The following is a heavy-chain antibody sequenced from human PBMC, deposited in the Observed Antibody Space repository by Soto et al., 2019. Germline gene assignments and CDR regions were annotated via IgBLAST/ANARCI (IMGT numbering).Heavy chain of an antibody. CDR3: VHRGTLEQGFHH. Sequence: QITLKESGPTLVKPTQTLTLTCTFSGLSFSTSGVSVGWIRQPPGMALEWLAVIYWDDDKHYIPSLKSRLTITKDTSKNQGVLTMTNMDPVDTATYYCVHRGTLEQGFHHWGQGTLVTVSP. J-gene: IGHJ4*02. D-gene: IGHD1-1*01. CDR1: GLSFSTSGVS. CDR2: IYWDDDK. V-gene: IGHV2-5*02.